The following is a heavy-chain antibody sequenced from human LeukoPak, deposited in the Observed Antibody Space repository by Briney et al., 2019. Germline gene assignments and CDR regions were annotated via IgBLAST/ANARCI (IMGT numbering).Heavy chain of an antibody. CDR2: ISAYNGNT. D-gene: IGHD2-2*02. Sequence: ASVKVSCKASGYTFTSYGISWVRQAPGQGLEWMGWISAYNGNTNYAQKLQGRVTMTTDTSTSTAYMELRSLRSDDTAVYYCARGHLGYCSSTSCYNCYYYGMDVWGQGTTVTVSS. J-gene: IGHJ6*02. CDR3: ARGHLGYCSSTSCYNCYYYGMDV. V-gene: IGHV1-18*01. CDR1: GYTFTSYG.